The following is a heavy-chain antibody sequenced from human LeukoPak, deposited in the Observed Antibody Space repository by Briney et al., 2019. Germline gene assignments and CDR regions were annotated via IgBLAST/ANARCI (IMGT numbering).Heavy chain of an antibody. J-gene: IGHJ4*02. CDR2: ISSNTGNT. CDR1: GYTFSNYG. CDR3: VRGLLTSVTRFFDS. V-gene: IGHV1-18*01. Sequence: ASVKVSCKASGYTFSNYGVSWVRQATGQGLEWMGWISSNTGNTIYAQNFQGRVTMTTDTFTSTAYMELRGLRSDDTAVYYCVRGLLTSVTRFFDSWGQGTLVTVSS. D-gene: IGHD4-17*01.